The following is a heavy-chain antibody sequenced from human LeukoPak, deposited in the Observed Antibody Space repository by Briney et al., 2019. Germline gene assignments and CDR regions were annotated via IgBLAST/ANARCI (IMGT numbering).Heavy chain of an antibody. D-gene: IGHD6-13*01. CDR3: ARGPIYSSSWYGGFDY. Sequence: GGSLRLSCAASGFTFSSYAMHWVRQAPGKGLEWVAVISYDGSNKYYADSVKGRFTISRDNSKNTLYLQMNSLRAEDTAVYYCARGPIYSSSWYGGFDYWGQGTLVTVSS. CDR1: GFTFSSYA. CDR2: ISYDGSNK. V-gene: IGHV3-30-3*01. J-gene: IGHJ4*02.